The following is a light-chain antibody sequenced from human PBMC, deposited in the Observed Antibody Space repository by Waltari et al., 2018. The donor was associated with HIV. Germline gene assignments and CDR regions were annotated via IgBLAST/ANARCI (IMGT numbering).Light chain of an antibody. CDR2: DVD. J-gene: IGLJ3*02. Sequence: QSALTQPASVSGSPGQSITISCTGGRGNIASYNYVSWYQQHPGGAPKLIIYDVDKGPSGVSNRFSGSKSGNTASLTISGLQSEDEAVYYCSSYTSSDTWLFGGGTRLTVL. CDR3: SSYTSSDTWL. V-gene: IGLV2-14*03. CDR1: RGNIASYNY.